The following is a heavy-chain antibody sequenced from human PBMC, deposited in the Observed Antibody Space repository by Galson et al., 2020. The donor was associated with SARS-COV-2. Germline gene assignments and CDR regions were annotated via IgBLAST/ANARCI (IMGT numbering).Heavy chain of an antibody. J-gene: IGHJ4*02. CDR1: GDSVSSDSAA. D-gene: IGHD1-26*01. CDR2: IYYSLEWYN. Sequence: SQTLSLTCVISGDSVSSDSAAWNWIRQSPSRGLEWLGRIYYSLEWYNDYADSVKSRMTINPDTSKNLFSLQLSSMTPDDTAAYYCAREDVGPGALDYWGQGTLVTVSS. CDR3: AREDVGPGALDY. V-gene: IGHV6-1*01.